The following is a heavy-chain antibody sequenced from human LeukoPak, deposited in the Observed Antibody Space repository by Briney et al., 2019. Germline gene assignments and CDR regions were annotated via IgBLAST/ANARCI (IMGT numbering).Heavy chain of an antibody. CDR2: IDPGDSQT. CDR3: ARHSSVLNSFDP. J-gene: IGHJ5*02. CDR1: AYSFTNYW. D-gene: IGHD3-22*01. Sequence: GESLRSSCKGSAYSFTNYWISWVRQMPGKGLEWMGRIDPGDSQTNYSPSFQGHVTISADKSISTAYLQWSSLKASDTAMYYCARHSSVLNSFDPWGQGTLVTVSS. V-gene: IGHV5-10-1*01.